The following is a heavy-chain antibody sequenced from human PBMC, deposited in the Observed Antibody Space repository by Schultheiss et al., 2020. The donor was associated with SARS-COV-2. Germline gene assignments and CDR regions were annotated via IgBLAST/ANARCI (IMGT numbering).Heavy chain of an antibody. CDR1: GGSISSYY. CDR2: IYYSGST. V-gene: IGHV4-59*08. D-gene: IGHD3-3*01. J-gene: IGHJ6*02. CDR3: ARLPSSSGYYDFWSGYPPRYYGMDV. Sequence: SETLSLTCTVSGGSISSYYWSWIRQPPGKGLEWIGYIYYSGSTNYNPSLKSRVTISVDTSKNQFSLKLSSMTAADTAVYYCARLPSSSGYYDFWSGYPPRYYGMDVWGQGTTVTVSS.